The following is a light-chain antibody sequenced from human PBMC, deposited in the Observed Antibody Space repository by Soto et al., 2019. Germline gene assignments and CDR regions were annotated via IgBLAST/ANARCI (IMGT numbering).Light chain of an antibody. CDR1: QGISSY. J-gene: IGKJ5*01. CDR2: AAS. CDR3: QQSYSTIS. V-gene: IGKV1-8*01. Sequence: AIRMTQSPSSLSASTGDRVTITCRASQGISSYLAWYQQKPGKAPKLLIYAASTLQSGVPSRFSGSGSGTDFTLTISCLQSEDFATYYCQQSYSTISFGQGTRLEIK.